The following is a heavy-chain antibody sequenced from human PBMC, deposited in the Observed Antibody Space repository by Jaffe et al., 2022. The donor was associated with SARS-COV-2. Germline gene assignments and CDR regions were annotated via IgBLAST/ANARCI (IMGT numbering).Heavy chain of an antibody. CDR3: AKVRYPSGRDGAFDI. V-gene: IGHV3-9*01. Sequence: EVQLVESGGGLVQPGRSLGLSCAASGFTFDDYAMHWVRQPPGKGLEWVSGIIWNSGNIGYADSVKGRFTISRDNAKSSLYLQMNSLRAEDTALYYCAKVRYPSGRDGAFDIWGQGTMVTVSS. J-gene: IGHJ3*02. CDR2: IIWNSGNI. D-gene: IGHD2-21*01. CDR1: GFTFDDYA.